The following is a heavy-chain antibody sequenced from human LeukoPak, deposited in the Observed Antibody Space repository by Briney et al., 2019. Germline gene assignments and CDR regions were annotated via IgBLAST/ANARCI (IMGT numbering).Heavy chain of an antibody. J-gene: IGHJ3*02. V-gene: IGHV4-59*01. CDR2: IYYSGST. Sequence: SETLSLTCTVSGGSISSYYWSWIRQPPGKGLEWIGYIYYSGSTNYNPSLKSRVNISVDTSKNQFSLKLSSVTAADTAVYYCARGVIVGAKGGLSKGFHAFDIWGQGTMVTVSS. D-gene: IGHD1-26*01. CDR1: GGSISSYY. CDR3: ARGVIVGAKGGLSKGFHAFDI.